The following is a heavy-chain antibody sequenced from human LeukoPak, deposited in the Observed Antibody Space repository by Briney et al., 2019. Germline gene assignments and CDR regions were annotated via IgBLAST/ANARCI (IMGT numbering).Heavy chain of an antibody. Sequence: PGGSLRLSCAASGFTFSSYSMNWVRQAPGKGLEWVSAISGSGGSTYYADSVKGRFTISRDNSKNTLYLQMNSLRAEDTAVYYCAKDLDIVGAIGGAFDIWGQGTMVTVSS. J-gene: IGHJ3*02. V-gene: IGHV3-23*01. CDR1: GFTFSSYS. D-gene: IGHD1-26*01. CDR2: ISGSGGST. CDR3: AKDLDIVGAIGGAFDI.